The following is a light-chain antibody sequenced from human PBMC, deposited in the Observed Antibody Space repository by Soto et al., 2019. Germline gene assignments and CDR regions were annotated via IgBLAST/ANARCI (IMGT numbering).Light chain of an antibody. V-gene: IGKV3-20*01. CDR1: QSVSNNY. J-gene: IGKJ1*01. CDR3: QHYNSYSEA. CDR2: GAS. Sequence: IALTQSPGNMSILSGERANLSSTASQSVSNNYLAWYQQKPGQAPRLLIYGASNRATGIPDRFSGSGSGTEFTLTISSLQPDDFATYYCQHYNSYSEAFGQGTKVDIK.